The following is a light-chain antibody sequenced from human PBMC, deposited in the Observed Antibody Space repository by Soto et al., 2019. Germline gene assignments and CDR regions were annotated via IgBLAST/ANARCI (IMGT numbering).Light chain of an antibody. CDR1: QSVSSN. CDR3: QQYNVWPLT. V-gene: IGKV3-15*01. J-gene: IGKJ4*01. CDR2: VAS. Sequence: EIVMTQSPATLSVSPGESATLSCRASQSVSSNLAWYQQKPGQTPKLLIYVASTRATGIPARFSGSGSGTEFTLTISSLQSEDFAVYYCQQYNVWPLTFGGGTTVEFK.